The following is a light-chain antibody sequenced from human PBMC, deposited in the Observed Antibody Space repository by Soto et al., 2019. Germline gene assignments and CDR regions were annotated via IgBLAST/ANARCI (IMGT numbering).Light chain of an antibody. J-gene: IGKJ5*01. V-gene: IGKV3D-20*02. CDR2: GAS. Sequence: EIVLTQSPGTLSLSPGERATLSCRASQSVSSSYLAWYQQKPGQAPRLLIYGASRRATGIPARFSGSGSGTDFTLTISSLEPEDFAVYYCQQRYNWPPITFGQGTRLEIK. CDR3: QQRYNWPPIT. CDR1: QSVSSSY.